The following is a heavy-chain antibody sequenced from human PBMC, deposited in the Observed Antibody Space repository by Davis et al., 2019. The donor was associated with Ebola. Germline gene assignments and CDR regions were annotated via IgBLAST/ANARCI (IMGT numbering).Heavy chain of an antibody. CDR2: IIPIFGTA. CDR1: GYTFTGYA. J-gene: IGHJ4*02. D-gene: IGHD1-26*01. CDR3: AREDSGSYYPYFDY. Sequence: SVKVSCKSSGYTFTGYAISWVRQAPGQGLEWMGGIIPIFGTANYAQKFQGRVTITADKSTSTAYMELSSLRSEDTAVYYCAREDSGSYYPYFDYWGQGTLVTVSS. V-gene: IGHV1-69*06.